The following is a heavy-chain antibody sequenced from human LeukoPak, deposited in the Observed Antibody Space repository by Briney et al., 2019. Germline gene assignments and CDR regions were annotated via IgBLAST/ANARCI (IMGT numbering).Heavy chain of an antibody. CDR2: IYSGGST. J-gene: IGHJ3*02. D-gene: IGHD3-22*01. CDR3: ARDRELTSYDSAAFDI. Sequence: GGSLRLSCAASGFTVSVNYMSCGREAPGKGGEWVSIIYSGGSTYYADSVKGRFTISRDNSKNTLYLQMNELRAEDTAVYYCARDRELTSYDSAAFDIWGHGTMVTVSS. V-gene: IGHV3-66*01. CDR1: GFTVSVNY.